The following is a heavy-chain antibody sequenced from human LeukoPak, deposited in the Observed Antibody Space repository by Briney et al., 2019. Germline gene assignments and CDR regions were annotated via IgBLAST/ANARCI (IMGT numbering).Heavy chain of an antibody. CDR2: MYSGGGT. CDR1: GFIVSSSY. V-gene: IGHV3-53*01. J-gene: IGHJ4*02. CDR3: ARYDNGKDYFDY. Sequence: GGSLRLSCAASGFIVSSSYMSWVRQAPGKGLEWVSLMYSGGGTSYADSVKGRFTISRDTSKNTLYLQMSSLRAEDTALYYCARYDNGKDYFDYWGQGTLVTVSS. D-gene: IGHD1-1*01.